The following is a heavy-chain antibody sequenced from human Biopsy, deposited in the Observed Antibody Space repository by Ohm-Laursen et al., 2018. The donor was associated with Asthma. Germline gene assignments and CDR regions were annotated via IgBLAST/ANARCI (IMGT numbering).Heavy chain of an antibody. CDR1: RFTYE. V-gene: IGHV3-30-3*01. Sequence: SLRLSCAASRFTYEMHCVRQAPGKGLEWVAVISYDGSSIYYVDSVKGRFTISRDNAKSTLYLQMNRLRTDDTAVYYCAKRRGYSDLTDFDHWGQGTLVTVSS. CDR2: ISYDGSSI. D-gene: IGHD3-3*01. J-gene: IGHJ4*02. CDR3: AKRRGYSDLTDFDH.